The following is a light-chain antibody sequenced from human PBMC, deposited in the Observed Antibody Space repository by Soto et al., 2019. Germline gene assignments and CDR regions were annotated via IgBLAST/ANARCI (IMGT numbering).Light chain of an antibody. CDR2: LGS. V-gene: IGKV2-28*01. Sequence: DIVMTQSPLSLPVTPGEPASISCRSSQSLLHSNGYNYLDWYLQKPGQSPQLLIYLGSNRASGVPDRFSGSGSGTDFTLKISRVEAEDVGVYYCMQGLITPFTLGGGTKVDIK. J-gene: IGKJ4*01. CDR3: MQGLITPFT. CDR1: QSLLHSNGYNY.